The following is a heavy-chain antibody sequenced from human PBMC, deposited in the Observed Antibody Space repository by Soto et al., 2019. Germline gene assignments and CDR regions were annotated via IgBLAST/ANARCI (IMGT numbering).Heavy chain of an antibody. V-gene: IGHV4-30-2*01. CDR2: IYHSGST. CDR3: ARVPDR. Sequence: PSETLSLTYAVSGGSISSGGYSWSWIRQPPGKGLEWIGYIYHSGSTYYNPSLKSRVTISVDRSKNQFSLKLSSVTAADTAVHYCARVPDRWGQGNLVTVS. D-gene: IGHD2-2*01. J-gene: IGHJ5*02. CDR1: GGSISSGGYS.